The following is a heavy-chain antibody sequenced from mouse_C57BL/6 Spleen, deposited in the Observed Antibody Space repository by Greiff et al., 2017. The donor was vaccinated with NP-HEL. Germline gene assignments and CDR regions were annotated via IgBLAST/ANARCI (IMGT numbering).Heavy chain of an antibody. CDR3: ARGGRGYYFDY. Sequence: QVQLKESGPELVKPGASVKISCKASGYAFSSSWMNWVKQRPGKGLEWIGRIYPGDGDTNYNGKFKGKATLTADKSSSTAYMQLSSLTSEDSAVYFCARGGRGYYFDYWGQGTTLTVSS. CDR1: GYAFSSSW. V-gene: IGHV1-82*01. D-gene: IGHD1-1*01. CDR2: IYPGDGDT. J-gene: IGHJ2*01.